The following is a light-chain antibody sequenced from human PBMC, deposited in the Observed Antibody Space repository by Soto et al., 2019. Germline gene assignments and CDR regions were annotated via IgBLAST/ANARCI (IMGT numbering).Light chain of an antibody. Sequence: DVVLTQTPLSSPVTLGQPASISCRSSQSLVYSDGNTYLSWLQQRPVQPPRLLIYKVSNRFSGVPDRFSGSGAGTDFTLEIRMVESEDVGIYYCMQCTHFPRTFGQGTTLEIK. CDR3: MQCTHFPRT. J-gene: IGKJ1*01. V-gene: IGKV2-24*01. CDR2: KVS. CDR1: QSLVYSDGNTY.